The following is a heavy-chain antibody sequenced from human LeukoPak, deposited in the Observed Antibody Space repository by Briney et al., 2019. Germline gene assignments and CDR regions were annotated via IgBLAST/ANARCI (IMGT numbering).Heavy chain of an antibody. J-gene: IGHJ6*02. V-gene: IGHV1-2*02. Sequence: ASVKVSCKASGYTFTGYYMHWVRQAPGQGLEWMGWINPNSGGTNYAQKFQGRVTMTRDTSISTAYMELSRLRSDDTAVYYCARGDSSGNYYYGMDVWGQGTTVTVSS. CDR2: INPNSGGT. CDR1: GYTFTGYY. D-gene: IGHD6-19*01. CDR3: ARGDSSGNYYYGMDV.